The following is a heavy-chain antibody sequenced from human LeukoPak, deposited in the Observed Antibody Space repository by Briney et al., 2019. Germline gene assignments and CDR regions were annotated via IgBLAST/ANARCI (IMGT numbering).Heavy chain of an antibody. Sequence: GGSLRLSCAASGFTFSSYGMHWVRQAPGKGLEWVAVIPYDGSNKYYADSVKGRFTISRDNSKNTLYLQMNSLRAEDTAVYYCAKDQTRNYYYGMDVWGKGTTVTVSS. CDR1: GFTFSSYG. J-gene: IGHJ6*04. CDR2: IPYDGSNK. V-gene: IGHV3-30*18. CDR3: AKDQTRNYYYGMDV.